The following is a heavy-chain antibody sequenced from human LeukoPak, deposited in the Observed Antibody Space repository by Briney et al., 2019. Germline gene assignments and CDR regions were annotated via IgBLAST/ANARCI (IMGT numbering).Heavy chain of an antibody. J-gene: IGHJ1*01. V-gene: IGHV1-8*03. CDR3: ARGPPTAQYFQH. Sequence: ASVKVSCKASGYTFSTYDINWVRQATGQGLQWMGWINPNSGNTGYAQKFQGRITITRNTSISTVYMELSSLRSEDTAVYYCARGPPTAQYFQHWGQGTLVTVSS. CDR1: GYTFSTYD. D-gene: IGHD1-1*01. CDR2: INPNSGNT.